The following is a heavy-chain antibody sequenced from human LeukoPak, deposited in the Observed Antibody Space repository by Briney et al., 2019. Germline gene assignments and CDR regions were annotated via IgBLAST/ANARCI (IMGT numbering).Heavy chain of an antibody. V-gene: IGHV4-4*07. J-gene: IGHJ4*02. CDR3: ALWDNYYNGRGYYYHLDF. CDR1: GISLSTYF. D-gene: IGHD3-22*01. Sequence: SETLSLTCSVSGISLSTYFWTWIRQPAGKGLEWVGRVHRIGHTDFHPSLKSRVIISVDTSENQFSLKLNSVTEADTAVYYCALWDNYYNGRGYYYHLDFWGPGLLVTVSS. CDR2: VHRIGHT.